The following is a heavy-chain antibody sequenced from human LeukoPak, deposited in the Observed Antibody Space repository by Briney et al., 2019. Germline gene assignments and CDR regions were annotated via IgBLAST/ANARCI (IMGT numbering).Heavy chain of an antibody. CDR3: AGGTWLRPPDY. CDR2: ISGDGSLP. V-gene: IGHV3-11*01. Sequence: NSGGSLRLSCAAAGITFNDYYMSWIRQAPGKGLEWVAYISGDGSLPDYADSVRGRFSISRDNARNSLFLQLNSLRAEDTAVYYCAGGTWLRPPDYWGQGILVTVSS. D-gene: IGHD5-12*01. J-gene: IGHJ4*02. CDR1: GITFNDYY.